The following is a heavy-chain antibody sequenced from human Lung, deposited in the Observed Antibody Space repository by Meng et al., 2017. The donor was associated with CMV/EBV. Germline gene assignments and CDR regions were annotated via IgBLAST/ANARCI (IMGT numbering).Heavy chain of an antibody. CDR3: TCKGYSYGDDAFGI. Sequence: GGSXRLXXAASGFTFSAYAMNWVRQAPGKGLEWVSAISTTSSYIYYADSVKGRTTFSRDNAKNSLLLQMNRLRAEDTAVYYCTCKGYSYGDDAFGIWGQGXMVTVSS. V-gene: IGHV3-21*06. CDR2: ISTTSSYI. CDR1: GFTFSAYA. J-gene: IGHJ3*02. D-gene: IGHD5-18*01.